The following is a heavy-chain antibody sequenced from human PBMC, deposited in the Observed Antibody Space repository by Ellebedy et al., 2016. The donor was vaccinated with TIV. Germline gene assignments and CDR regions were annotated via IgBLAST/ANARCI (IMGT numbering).Heavy chain of an antibody. D-gene: IGHD2-21*02. CDR3: ARDPRASYCGGDCTPAPWFDP. V-gene: IGHV1-69*13. Sequence: SVKVSXXASGYTFTGYYMHWVRQAPGQGLEWMGGIIPIFGTANYAQKFQGRVTITADESTSTAYMELSSLRSEDTAVYYCARDPRASYCGGDCTPAPWFDPWGQGTLVTVSS. CDR1: GYTFTGYY. CDR2: IIPIFGTA. J-gene: IGHJ5*02.